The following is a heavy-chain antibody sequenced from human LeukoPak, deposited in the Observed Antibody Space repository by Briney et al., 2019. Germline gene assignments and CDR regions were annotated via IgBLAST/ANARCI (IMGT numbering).Heavy chain of an antibody. CDR2: IYYSGST. J-gene: IGHJ4*02. D-gene: IGHD2-21*02. CDR1: GGSVSSGSYY. V-gene: IGHV4-61*01. CDR3: ARGPPYIVVVTAIGFFDY. Sequence: PSETLSLTCTVSGGSVSSGSYYWSWIRQPPGKGLEWIGYIYYSGSTNYNPSLKSRVTISVDTSKNQFSLKLSSVTAADTAVYYCARGPPYIVVVTAIGFFDYWGQGTLVTVSS.